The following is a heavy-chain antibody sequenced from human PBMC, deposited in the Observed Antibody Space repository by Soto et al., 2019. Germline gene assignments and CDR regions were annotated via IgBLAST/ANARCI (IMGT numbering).Heavy chain of an antibody. CDR2: VSAYSGST. J-gene: IGHJ4*02. CDR3: ARDARSMYDDFWIGVDY. V-gene: IGHV1-18*01. CDR1: GYIFDIYG. D-gene: IGHD3-3*01. Sequence: QVQLVQSGAEVTKPGASVKVSCKASGYIFDIYGISWVRQAPGQGLEWLGWVSAYSGSTQIAQKFQGRITMTTDTATTAAYMELRSLKSADTVVYYCARDARSMYDDFWIGVDYGGQGTLVTVSS.